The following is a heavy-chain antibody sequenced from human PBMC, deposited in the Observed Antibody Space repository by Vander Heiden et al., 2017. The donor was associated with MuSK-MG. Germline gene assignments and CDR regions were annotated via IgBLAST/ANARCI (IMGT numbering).Heavy chain of an antibody. CDR3: ARGVGAPTFDY. D-gene: IGHD1-26*01. CDR1: GGSISSYY. Sequence: QVQLQESGPGLVKPSETLSLTCTVSGGSISSYYWSWIRQPPGKGLEWIGYIYYSGSTNYNPSLKSRVTISVDTSKNQFSLKLSSVTAADTAVYYCARGVGAPTFDYWGQGPLVTVSS. J-gene: IGHJ4*02. CDR2: IYYSGST. V-gene: IGHV4-59*01.